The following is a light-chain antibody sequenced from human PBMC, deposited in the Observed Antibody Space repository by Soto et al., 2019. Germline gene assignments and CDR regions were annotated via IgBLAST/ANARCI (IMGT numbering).Light chain of an antibody. CDR2: GAS. CDR3: QQYYNWPQT. J-gene: IGKJ1*01. V-gene: IGKV3-15*01. CDR1: QSVSSN. Sequence: EIVMTQSPATLSVSPGERATLSCRASQSVSSNLAWYQQKPGQAPRLLIYGASTRATGIPARFSGSGSGTEFTLTISSLQSEDFPVYYCQQYYNWPQTFGQGTKVEIK.